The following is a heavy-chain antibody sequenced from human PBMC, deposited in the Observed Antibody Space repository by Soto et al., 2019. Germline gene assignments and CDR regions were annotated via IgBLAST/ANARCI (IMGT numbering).Heavy chain of an antibody. CDR2: IYYSGST. D-gene: IGHD6-6*01. CDR3: ARMRIAARVPFDY. J-gene: IGHJ4*02. V-gene: IGHV4-39*01. Sequence: QLQLQESGPGLVKPSATLSLTCTVSGGSISSSSYYWGWIRQPPGKGLEWIGSIYYSGSTYYNPSLKSRVTISVDTSKNQFSLKLSSVTAADTAVYYCARMRIAARVPFDYWGQGTLVTVSS. CDR1: GGSISSSSYY.